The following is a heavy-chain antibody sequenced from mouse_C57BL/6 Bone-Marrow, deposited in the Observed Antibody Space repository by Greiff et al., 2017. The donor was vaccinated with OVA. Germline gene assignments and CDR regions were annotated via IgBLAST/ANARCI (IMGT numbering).Heavy chain of an antibody. CDR2: INSDGGST. Sequence: DVMLVESGGGLVQPGESLKLSCESNEYEFPSHDMSWVRKTPEKRLELVAAINSDGGSTYYPDTMERRFIISRDNTKKTLYLQMRSLRSEDTALYYCAAYYSNYIAYWGQGTLVTVSA. D-gene: IGHD2-5*01. V-gene: IGHV5-2*01. J-gene: IGHJ3*01. CDR1: EYEFPSHD. CDR3: AAYYSNYIAY.